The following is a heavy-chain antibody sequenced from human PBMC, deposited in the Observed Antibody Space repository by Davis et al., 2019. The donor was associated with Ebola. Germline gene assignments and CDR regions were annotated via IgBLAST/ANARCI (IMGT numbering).Heavy chain of an antibody. CDR2: IIPLLGIA. D-gene: IGHD3-3*01. Sequence: SVKVSCKASGYTFTNYGITWVRQAPGQGLEWMGRIIPLLGIANYAQKFQGRVTITADKSTGTAYMELSSLRSEDTAVYYCAKSGLSCGVVKYHYGMDVWGKGTTVTVSS. CDR1: GYTFTNYG. J-gene: IGHJ6*04. CDR3: AKSGLSCGVVKYHYGMDV. V-gene: IGHV1-69*04.